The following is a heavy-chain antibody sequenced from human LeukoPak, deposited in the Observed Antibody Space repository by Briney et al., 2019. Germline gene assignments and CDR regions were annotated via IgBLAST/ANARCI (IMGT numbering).Heavy chain of an antibody. V-gene: IGHV3-30*03. CDR1: GFTFSSYS. D-gene: IGHD6-25*01. Sequence: GGSLRLSCAASGFTFSSYSMNWVRQAPGKGLEWVAVISYDGSNKYYADSVKGRFTISRDNSKNTLYLQMNSLRAEDTAVYYCARDLLCSDWGQGTLVTVSS. CDR3: ARDLLCSD. J-gene: IGHJ4*02. CDR2: ISYDGSNK.